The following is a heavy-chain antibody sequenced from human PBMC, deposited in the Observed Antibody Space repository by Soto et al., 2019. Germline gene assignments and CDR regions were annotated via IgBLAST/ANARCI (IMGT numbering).Heavy chain of an antibody. CDR3: GRCHDGSDVPRWDY. Sequence: QVQLMQSGAEVRKPGASVRLSCETSGYNFNQYYIHWVRQAPGQGLEWMGIINLRGGTTEYAHKFRGRGTGTGATSTSKAYRELRSLGSEDTAIYFCGRCHDGSDVPRWDYWGQGTLVTVSS. V-gene: IGHV1-46*02. J-gene: IGHJ4*02. D-gene: IGHD6-19*01. CDR2: INLRGGTT. CDR1: GYNFNQYY.